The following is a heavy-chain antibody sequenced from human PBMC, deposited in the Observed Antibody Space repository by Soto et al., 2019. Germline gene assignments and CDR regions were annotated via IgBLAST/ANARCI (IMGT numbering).Heavy chain of an antibody. Sequence: EVQLLESGGGLVQPGGSLRLSCAASGFTFSSYAMTWVRQAPGKGLEWVSALSGSGVSTYYADSVKGRFTISRDNSKKTLYLQINSLRAEDTAVYYCAKGGGSKDYYDTSGYYLYYYYAMDVWGQGTTVTVSS. CDR3: AKGGGSKDYYDTSGYYLYYYYAMDV. V-gene: IGHV3-23*01. J-gene: IGHJ6*02. CDR1: GFTFSSYA. CDR2: LSGSGVST. D-gene: IGHD3-22*01.